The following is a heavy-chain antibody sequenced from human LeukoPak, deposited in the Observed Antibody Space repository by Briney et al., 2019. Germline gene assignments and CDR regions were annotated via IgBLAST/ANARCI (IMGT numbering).Heavy chain of an antibody. CDR2: IYYSGST. D-gene: IGHD6-13*01. CDR3: ARKDSSSHFDY. Sequence: SETLSLTCTVSGGSISSYYWSWIRQPPGKGLEWIGYIYYSGSTNYNPSLKSRVTISVDTSKNQFSLKLSSVTAADTAVYYCARKDSSSHFDYWGQGTWSPSPQ. J-gene: IGHJ4*02. V-gene: IGHV4-59*01. CDR1: GGSISSYY.